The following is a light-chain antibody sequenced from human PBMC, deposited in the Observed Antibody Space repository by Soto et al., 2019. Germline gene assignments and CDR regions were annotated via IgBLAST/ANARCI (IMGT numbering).Light chain of an antibody. CDR2: DNN. V-gene: IGLV1-40*01. CDR1: SSNIGALYD. CDR3: QSYDNSLSGHVV. J-gene: IGLJ2*01. Sequence: QSVLTQPPSVSGAPGQRVTISCTESSSNIGALYDVNWYQQLPGTAPKLLIYDNNNRPSGVPDRFSGSKSGTSASLAITGLQAEDEADYYCQSYDNSLSGHVVFGGGTKVTVL.